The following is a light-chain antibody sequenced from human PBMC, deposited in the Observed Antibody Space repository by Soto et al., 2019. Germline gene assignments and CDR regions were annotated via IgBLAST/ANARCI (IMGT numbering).Light chain of an antibody. V-gene: IGLV3-21*02. CDR2: DDS. CDR1: NIGGKS. CDR3: HVWDSSSDHYV. Sequence: SYELTQPPSVSVAPGQTARITCGGNNIGGKSVHWYQQKPGQAPVPVVYDDSDRPSGIPDRFSGSNSGDTATLTIRRVEAGDEADYYCHVWDSSSDHYVFGTGTKLTVL. J-gene: IGLJ1*01.